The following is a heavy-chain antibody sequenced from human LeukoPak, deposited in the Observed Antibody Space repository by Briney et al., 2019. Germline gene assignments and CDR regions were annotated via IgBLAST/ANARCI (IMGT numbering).Heavy chain of an antibody. CDR3: ARGPPTRVVVSTTGDFGY. Sequence: ASVTVSCKASGYTFTGYYMHWVRQAPGQGLEWMGWINPNSGVTKYAQKFQGRVTLTRDTSISTAYMELRRLRSDDRAVYYCARGPPTRVVVSTTGDFGYWGQGTLVTVSS. D-gene: IGHD3-22*01. CDR1: GYTFTGYY. V-gene: IGHV1-2*02. J-gene: IGHJ4*02. CDR2: INPNSGVT.